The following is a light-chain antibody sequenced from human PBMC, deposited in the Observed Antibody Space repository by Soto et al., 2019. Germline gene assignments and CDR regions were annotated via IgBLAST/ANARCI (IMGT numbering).Light chain of an antibody. CDR2: DVN. V-gene: IGLV2-11*01. CDR1: SSDVGGYKY. J-gene: IGLJ1*01. CDR3: CSYAGSYTYV. Sequence: QSALTQPRSVSGSPGQSVTISCTGTSSDVGGYKYVSWYQQHPGKAPELMIYDVNKRPSGVSDRFSGSKSGNTASLTISGLQAEDEADYYCCSYAGSYTYVFGTGTKVTVL.